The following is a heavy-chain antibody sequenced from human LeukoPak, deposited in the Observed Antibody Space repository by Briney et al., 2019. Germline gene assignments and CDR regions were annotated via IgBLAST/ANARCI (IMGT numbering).Heavy chain of an antibody. V-gene: IGHV3-23*01. Sequence: GSLRLSCAASGFTFSSYAMSWVRQAPGKGLEWVSAISGSGGSTYYADSVKGRFTISRDNSKNTLYLQMNSLRAEDTAVYYCAKIIQLWYYFDYWGQGTLVTVSS. D-gene: IGHD5-18*01. CDR1: GFTFSSYA. CDR2: ISGSGGST. CDR3: AKIIQLWYYFDY. J-gene: IGHJ4*02.